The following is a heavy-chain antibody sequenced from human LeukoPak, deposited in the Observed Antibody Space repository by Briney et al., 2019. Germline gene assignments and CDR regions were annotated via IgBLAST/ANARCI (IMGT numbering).Heavy chain of an antibody. V-gene: IGHV3-11*04. Sequence: SGGSLRLSCAASGFTFSDYYMSWIRQAPGKGLEWVSYISSSGSTIYYADPVKGRFTISRDNAKNSLYLQMNSLRAEDTAVYYRARGGAATVKYYGDSYWGQGTLVTVSS. J-gene: IGHJ4*02. CDR2: ISSSGSTI. CDR1: GFTFSDYY. D-gene: IGHD4-17*01. CDR3: ARGGAATVKYYGDSY.